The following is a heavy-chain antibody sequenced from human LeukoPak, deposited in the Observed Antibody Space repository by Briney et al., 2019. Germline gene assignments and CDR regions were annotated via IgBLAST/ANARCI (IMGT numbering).Heavy chain of an antibody. J-gene: IGHJ3*02. V-gene: IGHV3-30*04. CDR3: ARSTYYYDSSGYSPDAFDI. D-gene: IGHD3-22*01. Sequence: GGSLRLSCAASGFTFSSYAMHWVRQAPGKGLEWVAVISYGGSNKYYADSVKGRFTISRDNSKNTLYLQMNSLRAEDTAVYYCARSTYYYDSSGYSPDAFDIWGQGTMVTVSS. CDR1: GFTFSSYA. CDR2: ISYGGSNK.